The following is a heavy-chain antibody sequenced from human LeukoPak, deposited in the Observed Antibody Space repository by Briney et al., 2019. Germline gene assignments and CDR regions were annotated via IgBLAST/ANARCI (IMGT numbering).Heavy chain of an antibody. V-gene: IGHV4-61*01. Sequence: SGTLSLTCTVSGGSVSGGSYYWSWIRQPPGEGLEWIGYFYYTGSTNYNPSLKSRVTISVDTSKNQFSLRLSSVTAADTAVYYCASGQFLVSNDYWGQGILVTVSS. CDR1: GGSVSGGSYY. CDR2: FYYTGST. D-gene: IGHD5/OR15-5a*01. CDR3: ASGQFLVSNDY. J-gene: IGHJ4*02.